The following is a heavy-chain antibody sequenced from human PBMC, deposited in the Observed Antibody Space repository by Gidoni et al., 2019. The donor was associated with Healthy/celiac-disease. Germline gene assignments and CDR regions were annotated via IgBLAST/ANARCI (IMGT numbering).Heavy chain of an antibody. CDR1: GFTFSSYS. CDR3: ARDQAEGSGSYFDY. J-gene: IGHJ4*02. V-gene: IGHV3-21*01. CDR2: ISSSSSYI. Sequence: EVQLVESGGGLVKPGGSLRLSCAASGFTFSSYSMNWVRQAPGKGLEWVSSISSSSSYIYYADSVKGRFTISRDNAKNSLYLQMNSLRAEDTAVYYCARDQAEGSGSYFDYWGQGTLVTVSS. D-gene: IGHD6-19*01.